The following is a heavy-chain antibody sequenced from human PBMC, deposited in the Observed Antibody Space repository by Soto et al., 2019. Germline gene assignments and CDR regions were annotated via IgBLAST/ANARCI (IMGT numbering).Heavy chain of an antibody. CDR1: GFTFSSYG. Sequence: QVQLVESGGGVVQPGRSLRLSCAASGFTFSSYGMHWVRQAPGKGLEWVAVISYDGSNKYYADSVKGRFTISRDNSKNTMYLQMNSLRAEDTAVYYCATSVNTHCYYGMAVWGQGTTVTVSS. V-gene: IGHV3-30*03. CDR3: ATSVNTHCYYGMAV. J-gene: IGHJ6*02. CDR2: ISYDGSNK.